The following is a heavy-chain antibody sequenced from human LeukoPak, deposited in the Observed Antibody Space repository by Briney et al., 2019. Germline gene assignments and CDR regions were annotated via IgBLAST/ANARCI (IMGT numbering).Heavy chain of an antibody. CDR3: ATYRQVLLPFES. J-gene: IGHJ4*02. CDR1: GFTFDDYG. V-gene: IGHV3-23*01. CDR2: IFPSGGEI. D-gene: IGHD2/OR15-2a*01. Sequence: GGSLRLSCAASGFTFDDYGPSWVRQAPGKGLEWVSSIFPSGGEIHYADSVRGRFTISRDNSKSTLSLQMNSLRAEDTAIYYCATYRQVLLPFESWGQGTLVTVSS.